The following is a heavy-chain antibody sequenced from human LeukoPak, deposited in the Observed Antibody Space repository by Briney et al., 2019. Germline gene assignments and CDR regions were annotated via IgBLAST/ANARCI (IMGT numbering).Heavy chain of an antibody. V-gene: IGHV3-21*01. Sequence: GGSLRLSCAASGFTFSSYSMNWVRQAPGKGLEWVSSISSSSSYIYYADSVKGRFTISRDNAKNTLYLQMNSLRAEDTAVYFCARALVGNSMGYWGQGILVTVSS. J-gene: IGHJ4*02. CDR1: GFTFSSYS. D-gene: IGHD2/OR15-2a*01. CDR3: ARALVGNSMGY. CDR2: ISSSSSYI.